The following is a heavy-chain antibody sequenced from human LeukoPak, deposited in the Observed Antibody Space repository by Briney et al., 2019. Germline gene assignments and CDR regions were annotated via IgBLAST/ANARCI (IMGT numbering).Heavy chain of an antibody. J-gene: IGHJ4*02. CDR1: GGSISDDY. Sequence: SETLSLTCTVSGGSISDDYWSWIRQPPGKGLEWIGHISDIGRTNYSPSLKSRITTSRDTSKNQFSLRLTSVTAADTAVYYCARQLQLVEFDYWGQGTLVTVSS. CDR3: ARQLQLVEFDY. CDR2: ISDIGRT. D-gene: IGHD6-13*01. V-gene: IGHV4-59*08.